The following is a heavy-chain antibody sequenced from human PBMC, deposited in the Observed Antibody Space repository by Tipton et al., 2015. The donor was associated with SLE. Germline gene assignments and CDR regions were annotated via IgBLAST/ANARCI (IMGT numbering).Heavy chain of an antibody. J-gene: IGHJ4*02. D-gene: IGHD3-10*01. CDR3: ASVRGVNIVGVTDPDYFDY. Sequence: SLRLSCAASGFTVSSNYMSWVRQAPGKGLEWVSVIYSGGSTYYADSVKGRFTISRDNSKNTLYLQMNSLRAEDTAVYYCASVRGVNIVGVTDPDYFDYWGQGTLVTVSS. CDR2: IYSGGST. CDR1: GFTVSSNY. V-gene: IGHV3-53*01.